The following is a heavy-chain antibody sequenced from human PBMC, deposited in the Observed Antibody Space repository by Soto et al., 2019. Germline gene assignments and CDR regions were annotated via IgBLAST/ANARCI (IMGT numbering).Heavy chain of an antibody. CDR2: IIPIFGTA. CDR1: GGTFSSYA. D-gene: IGHD6-19*01. J-gene: IGHJ4*02. CDR3: ARDQSGVLYSSGWYEMLFH. Sequence: ASVKVSCKASGGTFSSYAISWVRQAPGQGLEWMGGIIPIFGTANYAQKFQGRVTITADESTSTAYMELSSLRSEDTAVYYCARDQSGVLYSSGWYEMLFHWGQGTLVTVSS. V-gene: IGHV1-69*13.